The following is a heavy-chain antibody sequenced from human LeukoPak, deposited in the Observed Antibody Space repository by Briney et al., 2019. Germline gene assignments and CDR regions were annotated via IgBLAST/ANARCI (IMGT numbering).Heavy chain of an antibody. J-gene: IGHJ6*03. V-gene: IGHV1-8*01. Sequence: ASVKVSCKASGYTFTSYDINWVRQATGQGLEWMGWMNPNSGNTGYAQKFQGRVTMTRNTSISTAYMELSSLRSEDTAVYYCARGRVGMVYAPMEVWGKGTTVTVSS. CDR1: GYTFTSYD. CDR2: MNPNSGNT. CDR3: ARGRVGMVYAPMEV. D-gene: IGHD2-8*01.